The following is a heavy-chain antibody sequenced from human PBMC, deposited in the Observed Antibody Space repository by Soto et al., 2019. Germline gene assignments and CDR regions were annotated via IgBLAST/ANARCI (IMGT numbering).Heavy chain of an antibody. Sequence: ASVEVSCKVSGHTLTECCIYWVRQAPGKGLEWMGGFDPEGGEAIYAQKWHGRVTVTEDTVTDTAYMELSSLRSEDTALYYCARDGVAAGNINFDYWGQGTLVTVSS. CDR2: FDPEGGEA. CDR3: ARDGVAAGNINFDY. J-gene: IGHJ4*01. V-gene: IGHV1-24*01. D-gene: IGHD6-19*01. CDR1: GHTLTECC.